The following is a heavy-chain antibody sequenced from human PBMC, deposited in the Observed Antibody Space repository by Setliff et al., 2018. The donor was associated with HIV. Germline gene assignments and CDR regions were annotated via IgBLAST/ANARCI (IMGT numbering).Heavy chain of an antibody. CDR1: GFMFNKNY. CDR2: INEDGSEK. V-gene: IGHV3-7*03. J-gene: IGHJ4*02. Sequence: LRLSCTASGFMFNKNYMSWVRQAPGKGLEWVANINEDGSEKYYVDSVKGRFTISRDNAKNSLYLQMNSLRAEDTAVYYCARDISLGILYTTPDYWGQGTLVTVS. D-gene: IGHD2-15*01. CDR3: ARDISLGILYTTPDY.